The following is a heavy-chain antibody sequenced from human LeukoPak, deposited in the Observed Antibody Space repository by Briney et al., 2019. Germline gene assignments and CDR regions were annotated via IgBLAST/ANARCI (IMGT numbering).Heavy chain of an antibody. CDR2: ITYRGGA. J-gene: IGHJ4*02. CDR3: GGFGGDWNFAS. D-gene: IGHD2-21*02. CDR1: GGFDTYY. Sequence: KPSETLSLTCALYGGFDTYYWTFVRLSPGKGLEWIGEITYRGGAKYNPSLKSRVTISLNTPQRQLSLELRSLTAADTAIYYCGGFGGDWNFASWGKGTPVTVSS. V-gene: IGHV4-34*01.